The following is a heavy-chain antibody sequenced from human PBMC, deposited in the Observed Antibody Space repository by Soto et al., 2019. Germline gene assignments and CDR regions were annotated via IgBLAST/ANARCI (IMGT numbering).Heavy chain of an antibody. V-gene: IGHV1-2*02. CDR1: GYTFTGYY. CDR3: ARDYSSGYGMDV. CDR2: INPNSGGT. J-gene: IGHJ6*02. Sequence: ASVKVSCKASGYTFTGYYMHWVRQAPGQGLEWMGWINPNSGGTNYAQKFQGRVTMTRDTSISTAYMELSRLRSDDTAVYYCARDYSSGYGMDVWGQGTTVTVSS. D-gene: IGHD6-19*01.